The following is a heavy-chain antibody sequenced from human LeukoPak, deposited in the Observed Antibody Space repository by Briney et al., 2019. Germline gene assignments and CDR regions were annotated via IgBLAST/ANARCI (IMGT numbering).Heavy chain of an antibody. D-gene: IGHD5-18*01. CDR3: ARGGGGYSYGPYYYYMDV. Sequence: ASVKVSCKASGYTFTGYYMHWVRQAPGQGLEWMGWINPNSGGTNYVQKFQGRVTMTRDTSISTAYMELSRLRSDDTAVYYCARGGGGYSYGPYYYYMDVWGKGTTVTVSS. J-gene: IGHJ6*03. V-gene: IGHV1-2*02. CDR2: INPNSGGT. CDR1: GYTFTGYY.